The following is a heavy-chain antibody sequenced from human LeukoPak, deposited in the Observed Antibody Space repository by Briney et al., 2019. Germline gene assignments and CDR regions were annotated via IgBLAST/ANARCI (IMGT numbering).Heavy chain of an antibody. V-gene: IGHV1-46*01. J-gene: IGHJ5*02. Sequence: GASVKVSCKASGYIFTSSYIHWVRQAPGQGLEWMGMINPSGGSTGYAQKFQGRVTMTTDTSTSTAYMELRSLRSDDTAVYYCARERVAARRNWFDPWGQGTLVTVSS. CDR1: GYIFTSSY. CDR3: ARERVAARRNWFDP. D-gene: IGHD6-6*01. CDR2: INPSGGST.